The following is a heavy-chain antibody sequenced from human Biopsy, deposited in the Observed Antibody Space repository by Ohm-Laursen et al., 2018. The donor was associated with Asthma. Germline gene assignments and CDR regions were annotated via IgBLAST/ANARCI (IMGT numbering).Heavy chain of an antibody. CDR3: ARDVVWFREVGGMDV. CDR1: GFTLTTYA. D-gene: IGHD3-10*01. CDR2: ISYDGSTK. V-gene: IGHV3-30*03. J-gene: IGHJ6*02. Sequence: SLRLSCVASGFTLTTYAIHWVRQAPGKGLEWVAVISYDGSTKYSADSVKGRFIVSRDISKNILSLQMNSLRPEDTAVYYCARDVVWFREVGGMDVWGQGTTVTVSS.